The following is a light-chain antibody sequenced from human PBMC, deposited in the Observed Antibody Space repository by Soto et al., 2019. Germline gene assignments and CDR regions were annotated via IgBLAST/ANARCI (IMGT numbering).Light chain of an antibody. CDR2: AGS. J-gene: IGKJ2*01. Sequence: DIQMTQSPSSLSASVGDRVTITCRASQSISSYLNWYQQKPGKAPKLLIYAGSSLQSGVPSRFSGSRSGTDFTLTISSLQPEDFATYYCQQSYSTPPYTFGQGTKLEIK. CDR1: QSISSY. V-gene: IGKV1-39*01. CDR3: QQSYSTPPYT.